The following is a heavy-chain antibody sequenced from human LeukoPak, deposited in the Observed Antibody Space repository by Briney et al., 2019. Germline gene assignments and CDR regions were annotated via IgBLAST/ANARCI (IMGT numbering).Heavy chain of an antibody. V-gene: IGHV3-21*01. CDR2: ITSSGTYI. CDR1: GFTFSGYN. J-gene: IGHJ6*03. Sequence: GGSLRLSCAASGFTFSGYNMNWVRQAPGKGLEWVSSITSSGTYIFYADSVKGRFTISRDNAKNSLYLQMNSLGPEDTAVYYCARDPYSGNYGNYYYYYMDVWGKGTTVTVSS. D-gene: IGHD1-26*01. CDR3: ARDPYSGNYGNYYYYYMDV.